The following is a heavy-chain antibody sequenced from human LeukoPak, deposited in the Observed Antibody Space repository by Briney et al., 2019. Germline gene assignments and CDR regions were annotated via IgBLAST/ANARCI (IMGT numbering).Heavy chain of an antibody. V-gene: IGHV3-30*04. D-gene: IGHD3-22*01. Sequence: GGALRLSCAASGFTFSNCAMHWVRQAPGRGVEGVAGISYEGNKKYYACTVKERFTISRDNSNNTLYLQMNSLGAADTAVYYCARGRRFAIRLIAVVTKGHFDYWGQGTLVTVSS. CDR2: ISYEGNKK. CDR3: ARGRRFAIRLIAVVTKGHFDY. CDR1: GFTFSNCA. J-gene: IGHJ4*02.